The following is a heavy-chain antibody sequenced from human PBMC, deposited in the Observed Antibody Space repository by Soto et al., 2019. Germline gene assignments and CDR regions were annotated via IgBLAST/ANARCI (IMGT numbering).Heavy chain of an antibody. CDR1: GYSISSGYY. CDR3: ARDPGRTNYCYYGMDV. Sequence: ASETLSLTCAVSGYSISSGYYWGWIRQPPGKGLEWIGSIYHSGSTYYNPSLKSRVTISVDTSKNQFSLKLSSVTAADTAVYYCARDPGRTNYCYYGMDVWGQGTTVTVSS. CDR2: IYHSGST. J-gene: IGHJ6*02. V-gene: IGHV4-38-2*02.